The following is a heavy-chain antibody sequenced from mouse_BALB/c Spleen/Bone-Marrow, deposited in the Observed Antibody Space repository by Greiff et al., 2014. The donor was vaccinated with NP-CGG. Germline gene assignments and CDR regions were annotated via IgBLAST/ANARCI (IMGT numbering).Heavy chain of an antibody. Sequence: QVQLQQSGAELVKPGASVKLPCKASGYTFTSYWMHWVKQRPVQGLEWIGEINPSNGRTNYNETFKSKATLTVDKSSTTAYMQLSSLTSDDSAVYYCARYGNYDAMDYWGQGTSVTVSS. J-gene: IGHJ4*01. CDR3: ARYGNYDAMDY. CDR2: INPSNGRT. V-gene: IGHV1S81*02. D-gene: IGHD2-1*01. CDR1: GYTFTSYW.